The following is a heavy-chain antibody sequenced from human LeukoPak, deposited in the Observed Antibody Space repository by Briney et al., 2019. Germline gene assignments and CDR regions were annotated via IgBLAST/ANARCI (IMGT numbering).Heavy chain of an antibody. D-gene: IGHD6-6*01. CDR1: GFTVSSNY. CDR3: ASLAVRRHGDV. V-gene: IGHV3-66*02. CDR2: IYSGGST. Sequence: GESLRLSCAASGFTVSSNYMSWVRQAPGKGLEWVSVIYSGGSTYYADSVKGRFTISRDNSKNTLYLQMNSLRAEDTAVYYCASLAVRRHGDVWGKGTTVTVSS. J-gene: IGHJ6*04.